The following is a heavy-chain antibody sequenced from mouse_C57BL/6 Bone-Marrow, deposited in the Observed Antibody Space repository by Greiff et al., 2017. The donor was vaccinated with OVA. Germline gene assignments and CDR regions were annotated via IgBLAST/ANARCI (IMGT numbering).Heavy chain of an antibody. CDR1: GYTFTDYE. V-gene: IGHV1-15*01. D-gene: IGHD2-4*01. CDR2: IDPETGGT. J-gene: IGHJ3*01. CDR3: TCYYDYDEGFAY. Sequence: VKLMESGAELVRPGASVTLSCKASGYTFTDYEMHWVKQTPVHGLEWIGAIDPETGGTAYNQKFKGKAILTADKSSSTAYMELRSLTSEDSAVYYCTCYYDYDEGFAYWGQGTLVTVSA.